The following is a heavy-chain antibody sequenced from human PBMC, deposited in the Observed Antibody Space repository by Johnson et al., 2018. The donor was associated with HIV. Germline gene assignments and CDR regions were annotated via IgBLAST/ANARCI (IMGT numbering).Heavy chain of an antibody. Sequence: VQLVESGGGLVQPGGSLRLSCAASGFTVSSNYMSWVRQAPGKGLEWVSVIYSGGSTYYADSVKGRFTISRDNSKNTLYLQMNSLRAEETAVYYCAREGGAAAADAFDIWGQGTMVTGSS. CDR1: GFTVSSNY. CDR3: AREGGAAAADAFDI. D-gene: IGHD2-2*01. CDR2: IYSGGST. J-gene: IGHJ3*02. V-gene: IGHV3-66*01.